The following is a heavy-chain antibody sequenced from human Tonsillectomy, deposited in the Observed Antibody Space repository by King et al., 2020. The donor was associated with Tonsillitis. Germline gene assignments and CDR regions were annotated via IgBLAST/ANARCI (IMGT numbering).Heavy chain of an antibody. V-gene: IGHV2-70*04. D-gene: IGHD2-8*02. CDR1: GFSLNTSGMR. Sequence: QVTLKESGPALVKPTQTLTLTCTFSGFSLNTSGMRVNWIRQPPGKALEWLARIDWDDDKFYSTSLKTRLTISKDTPKNQVVLMMTKMEPVDTATYYCARTGGTGGDWYFDVWGRGTLVTVSS. CDR2: IDWDDDK. J-gene: IGHJ2*01. CDR3: ARTGGTGGDWYFDV.